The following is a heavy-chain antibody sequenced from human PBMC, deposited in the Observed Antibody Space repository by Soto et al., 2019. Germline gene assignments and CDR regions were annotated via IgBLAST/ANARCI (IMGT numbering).Heavy chain of an antibody. CDR2: IKSRTDGGTI. V-gene: IGHV3-15*07. CDR1: GFTFREAW. D-gene: IGHD3-16*01. CDR3: WGSAY. J-gene: IGHJ4*02. Sequence: VQLVESGGGLVQPGGSLRVSCAASGFTFREAWMNWVRQAPGKGLEWVGRIKSRTDGGTIEYATPVKGRFIISRDDSKNTLYLQMDSLKTEDTAVYYCWGSAYWGQGTLVTVSS.